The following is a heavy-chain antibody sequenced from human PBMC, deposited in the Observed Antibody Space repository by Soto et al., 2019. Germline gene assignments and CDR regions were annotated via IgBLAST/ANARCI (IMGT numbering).Heavy chain of an antibody. J-gene: IGHJ4*02. CDR2: ISGSGGST. V-gene: IGHV3-23*01. CDR3: AKFRAITMIVVVINEGFDY. Sequence: EVQLLESGGGLVQPGGSLRLSCAASGFTFSSYAMSWVRQAPGKGLEWVSAISGSGGSTYYADSVKGRFTISRDNSKNTLYLQMNSLRAEDTAVYYCAKFRAITMIVVVINEGFDYWGQGTLVTVSS. D-gene: IGHD3-22*01. CDR1: GFTFSSYA.